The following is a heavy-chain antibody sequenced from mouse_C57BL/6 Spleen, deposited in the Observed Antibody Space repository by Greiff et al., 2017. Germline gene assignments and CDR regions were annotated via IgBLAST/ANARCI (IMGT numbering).Heavy chain of an antibody. CDR1: GSAFTNYL. CDR2: INPGSGGT. D-gene: IGHD4-1*01. CDR3: ARGDWACAY. V-gene: IGHV1-54*01. Sequence: QVQLQQSGAELVRPGTSVKVSCKASGSAFTNYLIEWVKQRPGQGLEWIGVINPGSGGTTYNENFKGKAPLTADKSSSTAYMQLSRLTSEDSAVYFCARGDWACAYWGQGTLVTVSA. J-gene: IGHJ3*01.